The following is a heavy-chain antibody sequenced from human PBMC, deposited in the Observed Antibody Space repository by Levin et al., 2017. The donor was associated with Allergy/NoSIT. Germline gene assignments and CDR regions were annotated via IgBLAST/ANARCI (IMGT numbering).Heavy chain of an antibody. V-gene: IGHV3-23*01. Sequence: LTGGSLRLSCAASGFTFSSYAMSWVRQAPGKGLEWVSVISSSGGSTHYADSVKGRFTISRDNPKNTLYLQMNSLRAEDTAVYYCAKNPCGGDCYHYFDYWGQGTLVTVSS. J-gene: IGHJ4*02. CDR3: AKNPCGGDCYHYFDY. CDR2: ISSSGGST. D-gene: IGHD2-21*02. CDR1: GFTFSSYA.